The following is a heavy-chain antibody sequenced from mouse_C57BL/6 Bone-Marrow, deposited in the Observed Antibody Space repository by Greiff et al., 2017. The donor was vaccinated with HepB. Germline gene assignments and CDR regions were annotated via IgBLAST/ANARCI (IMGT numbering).Heavy chain of an antibody. CDR2: IYPRSGNT. D-gene: IGHD2-5*01. CDR3: AREAVYSNYDDY. Sequence: QVQLQQSGAELARPGASVKLSCKASGYTFTSYGISWVKQRTGQGLEWIGEIYPRSGNTYYNEKFKGKATLTADKSSSTAYMELRSLTSEDSAVYFCAREAVYSNYDDYWGQGTTLTVSS. J-gene: IGHJ2*01. V-gene: IGHV1-81*01. CDR1: GYTFTSYG.